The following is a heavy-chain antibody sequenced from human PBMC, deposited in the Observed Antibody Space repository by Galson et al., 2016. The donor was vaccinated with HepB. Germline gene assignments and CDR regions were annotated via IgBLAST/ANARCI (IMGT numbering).Heavy chain of an antibody. Sequence: SLRLSCAASGFTFSSYWMHWVRQAPGKGLVWVSRINSDESNTNYADSVKGRFTISRDNAKNKLYLQMNSLRAEDTAVYYCARGGGYYYFDYWGQGNLVTVSS. V-gene: IGHV3-74*01. CDR1: GFTFSSYW. CDR3: ARGGGYYYFDY. D-gene: IGHD2-21*01. J-gene: IGHJ4*02. CDR2: INSDESNT.